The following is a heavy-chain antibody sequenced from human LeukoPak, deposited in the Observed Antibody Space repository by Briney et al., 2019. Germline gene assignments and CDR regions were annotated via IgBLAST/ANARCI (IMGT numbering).Heavy chain of an antibody. CDR3: ARQYCSGGSCFPSYFDY. J-gene: IGHJ4*02. V-gene: IGHV4-39*01. CDR1: GGSISSSRYY. D-gene: IGHD2-15*01. Sequence: SETLSLTCTVSGGSISSSRYYWGWICQPPGKGLEWIGSIHYSGNTYYNPSLKSRVTISVDTSKNQFSLKLSSVTAADTAVCYCARQYCSGGSCFPSYFDYWGQGTLVTVSS. CDR2: IHYSGNT.